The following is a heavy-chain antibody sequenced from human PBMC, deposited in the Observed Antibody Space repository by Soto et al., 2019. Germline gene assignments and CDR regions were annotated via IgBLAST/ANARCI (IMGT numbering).Heavy chain of an antibody. D-gene: IGHD1-26*01. J-gene: IGHJ6*02. CDR3: ASDLVGASDSYGLDV. CDR2: IWHDGNNK. CDR1: GFTFSNYG. Sequence: PGGFLRLSCAASGFTFSNYGMHWVRQAPGKGLEWVAIIWHDGNNKYYADSVRGRFIISRDNSKNRLYLQMNSLRAEDTAVYYCASDLVGASDSYGLDVWGQGTPVTAP. V-gene: IGHV3-33*01.